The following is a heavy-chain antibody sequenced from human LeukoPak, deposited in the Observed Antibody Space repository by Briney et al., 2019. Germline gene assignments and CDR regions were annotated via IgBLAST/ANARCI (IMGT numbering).Heavy chain of an antibody. V-gene: IGHV3-7*01. D-gene: IGHD2-15*01. CDR3: ARSIVVVVAATRSGWFDP. CDR1: GFTFSSYW. J-gene: IGHJ5*02. Sequence: GGSLRLSCAASGFTFSSYWMSWVRQAPGKGLEWVANIKQDGSEKYYVDSVKGQFTISRDNAKNSLYLQMNSLRAEDTAVYYCARSIVVVVAATRSGWFDPWGQGTLVTVSS. CDR2: IKQDGSEK.